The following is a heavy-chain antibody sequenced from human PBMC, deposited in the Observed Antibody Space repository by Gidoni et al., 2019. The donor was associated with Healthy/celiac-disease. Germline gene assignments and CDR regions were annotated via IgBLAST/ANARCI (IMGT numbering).Heavy chain of an antibody. Sequence: QVQLVESGGGVVQPGRSLRLSCAASGFTFSSYGMHWVRQAPGKGLEWVAVIWYDGSNKYYADSVKGRFTISRDNSKNTLYLQMNSLRAEDTAVYYCARDRPYYYYYMDVWGKGTTVTVSS. CDR1: GFTFSSYG. CDR3: ARDRPYYYYYMDV. J-gene: IGHJ6*03. CDR2: IWYDGSNK. V-gene: IGHV3-33*01.